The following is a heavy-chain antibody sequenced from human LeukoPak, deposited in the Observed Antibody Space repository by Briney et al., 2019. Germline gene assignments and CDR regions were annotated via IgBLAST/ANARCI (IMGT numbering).Heavy chain of an antibody. CDR1: GFTFTDYG. V-gene: IGHV3-30*02. Sequence: PGGSPRLSCAASGFTFTDYGIHWVRQAPGKGLEWVAFIRYDGTIKYYADSVKGRFTISRDNSRNTLYLQMNSLRTEDTAVYYCAKEGTASKPSDLDYWGQGTLVTVSS. CDR2: IRYDGTIK. CDR3: AKEGTASKPSDLDY. D-gene: IGHD1-1*01. J-gene: IGHJ4*02.